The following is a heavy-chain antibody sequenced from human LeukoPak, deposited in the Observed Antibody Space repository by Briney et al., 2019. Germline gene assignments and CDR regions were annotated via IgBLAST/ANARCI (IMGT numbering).Heavy chain of an antibody. CDR3: AKEGDVVVPAAIPFFDY. CDR2: INSDGSST. CDR1: KFSFSSYW. D-gene: IGHD2-2*01. J-gene: IGHJ4*02. V-gene: IGHV3-74*01. Sequence: GGSLRLSCAASKFSFSSYWMHWVRQDPRKGPVWVSSINSDGSSTRYADSVKGRFTISRDNSKNTLYLQMNSLRAEDTAVYYCAKEGDVVVPAAIPFFDYWGQGTLVTVSS.